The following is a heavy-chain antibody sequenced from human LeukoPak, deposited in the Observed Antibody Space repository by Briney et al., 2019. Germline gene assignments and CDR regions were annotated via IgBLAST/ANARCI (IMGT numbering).Heavy chain of an antibody. CDR1: GYTFSDYY. D-gene: IGHD6-13*01. CDR2: INPNSGGT. J-gene: IGHJ4*02. V-gene: IGHV1-2*02. CDR3: ARYPLSYSGNWHYYFDY. Sequence: ASVKVSCKASGYTFSDYYMHWERQAPGQGLEWMGWINPNSGGTNYAQKLQGRVFMNTDTSTSTAYMELRSLRSDDTAVYYCARYPLSYSGNWHYYFDYWGQGTLVTVSS.